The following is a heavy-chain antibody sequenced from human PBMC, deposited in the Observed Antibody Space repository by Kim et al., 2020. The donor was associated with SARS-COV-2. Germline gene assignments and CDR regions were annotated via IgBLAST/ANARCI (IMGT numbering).Heavy chain of an antibody. D-gene: IGHD2-21*01. V-gene: IGHV3-7*01. J-gene: IGHJ4*02. CDR2: SEK. Sequence: SEKYYVDSVKGRFTISGDNAKNSLYLQMNSLRAEDTAVYYCARDSGLLDYWGQGTLVTVSS. CDR3: ARDSGLLDY.